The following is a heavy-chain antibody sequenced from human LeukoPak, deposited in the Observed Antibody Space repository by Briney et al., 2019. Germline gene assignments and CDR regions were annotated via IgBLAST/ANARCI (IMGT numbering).Heavy chain of an antibody. D-gene: IGHD4-23*01. CDR2: IYYSGRT. Sequence: SETLSLTCTVSDGSISNYYWSWIRQPPGKGLEWIGYIYYSGRTNYNPSLMSRITILLDTSKNQFSLELTSVTAADTAVYYCARGLRWDYFDSWGQGTLVTVSS. V-gene: IGHV4-59*13. CDR3: ARGLRWDYFDS. CDR1: DGSISNYY. J-gene: IGHJ4*02.